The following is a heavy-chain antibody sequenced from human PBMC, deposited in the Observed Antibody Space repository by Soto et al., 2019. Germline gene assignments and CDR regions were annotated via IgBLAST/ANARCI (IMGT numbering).Heavy chain of an antibody. Sequence: GGSLRLSCAASGFSLRDHYLAWIRQAPGKGLEWVSYISGSDATIYYGDPVKGRFTISGDSSKNSVFLQMNSLRGEDTAVYFCARGHYYGVDVWGQGTSVTVSS. CDR3: ARGHYYGVDV. D-gene: IGHD3-10*01. CDR1: GFSLRDHY. CDR2: ISGSDATI. V-gene: IGHV3-11*01. J-gene: IGHJ6*02.